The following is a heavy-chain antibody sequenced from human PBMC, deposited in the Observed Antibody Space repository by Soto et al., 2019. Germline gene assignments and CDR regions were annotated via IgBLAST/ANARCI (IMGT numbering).Heavy chain of an antibody. V-gene: IGHV1-18*01. D-gene: IGHD3-22*01. CDR1: GYTFTSYG. Sequence: ASVKVSCKASGYTFTSYGISWVRQAPGQGLEWMGWISAYNGNTNYAQKLQGRVTMTTDTSTSTAYMELRSLRSDDTAVYYCARDRQDYYDSSGCFDYWGQGTLVNV. CDR2: ISAYNGNT. CDR3: ARDRQDYYDSSGCFDY. J-gene: IGHJ4*02.